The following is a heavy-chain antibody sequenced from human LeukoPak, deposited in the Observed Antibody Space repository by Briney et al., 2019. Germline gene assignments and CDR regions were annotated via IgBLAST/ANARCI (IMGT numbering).Heavy chain of an antibody. V-gene: IGHV3-30*14. CDR2: ISYDGSNK. CDR1: GFTFSSYA. D-gene: IGHD6-19*01. J-gene: IGHJ6*02. Sequence: GGSLRLSCAASGFTFSSYAMHWVRQAPGKGLEWVAVISYDGSNKYYADSVKGRFTISRDNSKNTLYLQMNSLRAEDTAVYYCARDNEGIAVAGTTGDYYYYGMDVWGQGTTVTVSS. CDR3: ARDNEGIAVAGTTGDYYYYGMDV.